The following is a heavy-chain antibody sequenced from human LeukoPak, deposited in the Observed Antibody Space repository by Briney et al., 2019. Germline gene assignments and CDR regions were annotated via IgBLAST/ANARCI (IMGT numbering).Heavy chain of an antibody. CDR2: IWYDGSNK. Sequence: PGGSLRLSCAASGFTFSSYGMHWVRQAPGKGLEWVAVIWYDGSNKYYADSVKGRFTISRDNSKNTLYLQMNSLRAEDTAVYYCAKPFLQSSTWYSFDYWGQGTLVTVSS. J-gene: IGHJ4*02. CDR3: AKPFLQSSTWYSFDY. D-gene: IGHD6-13*01. CDR1: GFTFSSYG. V-gene: IGHV3-33*06.